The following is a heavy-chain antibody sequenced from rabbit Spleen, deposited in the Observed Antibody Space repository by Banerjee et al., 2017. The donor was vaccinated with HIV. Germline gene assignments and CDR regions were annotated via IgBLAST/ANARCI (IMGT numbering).Heavy chain of an antibody. CDR3: ARGSATMTMVITGYYLGL. Sequence: EQLEESGGGLVKPEGSLTLTCKASGVSFSDKDVMCWVRQAPGKGLEWIACINIVTGKSVYASWAKGRFIMSRTSSTTVTLQMTSLTAADTATYFCARGSATMTMVITGYYLGLWGPGTLVTVS. CDR1: GVSFSDKDV. D-gene: IGHD2-1*01. V-gene: IGHV1S45*01. J-gene: IGHJ4*01. CDR2: INIVTGKS.